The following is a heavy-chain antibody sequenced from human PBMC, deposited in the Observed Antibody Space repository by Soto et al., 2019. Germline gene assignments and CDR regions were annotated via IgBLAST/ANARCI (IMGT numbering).Heavy chain of an antibody. D-gene: IGHD7-27*01. CDR1: GFSLTNATMG. CDR2: IFSTDEI. CDR3: ARAGDYSFYYMDV. Sequence: QVTLKESGPVLVKPTETLTLTCTVSGFSLTNATMGVSWIRQPPGKALEWLTHIFSTDEISYNTSLKSRVTISQDTSKSQVVLTMTNMDPVDTATHYCARAGDYSFYYMDVWGKGTTVIVSS. V-gene: IGHV2-26*01. J-gene: IGHJ6*03.